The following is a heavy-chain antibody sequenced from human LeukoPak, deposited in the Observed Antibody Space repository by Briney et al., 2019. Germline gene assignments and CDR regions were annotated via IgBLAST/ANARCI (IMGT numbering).Heavy chain of an antibody. Sequence: GGSLRLSCAASGFTFSSYGMHWVRQAPGKGLEWVAVISYDGSNKYYADSVKGRFTISRDNSKNTLYLQMNSLRAEDTAVYYCTKDLYLTGYSFDYWGQGTLVTVSS. V-gene: IGHV3-30*18. CDR2: ISYDGSNK. J-gene: IGHJ4*02. CDR3: TKDLYLTGYSFDY. D-gene: IGHD3-9*01. CDR1: GFTFSSYG.